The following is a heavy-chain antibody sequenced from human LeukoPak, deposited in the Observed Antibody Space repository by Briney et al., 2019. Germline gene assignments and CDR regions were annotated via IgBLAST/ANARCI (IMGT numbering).Heavy chain of an antibody. D-gene: IGHD4-17*01. CDR2: IYHSGSA. CDR3: ATTITVTTDY. V-gene: IGHV4-38-2*02. Sequence: SETLSLTCTVSGYSISSGYYWGWIRQPPGKGLEWIGSIYHSGSAYYNPSLKSRVTISVDTSKNQFSLEVSSVTAADTAVYYCATTITVTTDYWGQGTLVTVSS. J-gene: IGHJ4*02. CDR1: GYSISSGYY.